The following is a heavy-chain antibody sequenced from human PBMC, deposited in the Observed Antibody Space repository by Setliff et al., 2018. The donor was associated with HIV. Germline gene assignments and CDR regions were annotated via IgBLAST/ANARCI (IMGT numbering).Heavy chain of an antibody. CDR1: GGSISSSSYY. Sequence: SETLSLTCTVSGGSISSSSYYWGWVRQPPGKGLEWIGSIYYSGSTYYNPSLKSRVTIFVDTSKNQFSLKVSSVTAADTAVYYCARTAGELDYWGQGTLVTVSS. V-gene: IGHV4-39*01. D-gene: IGHD3-10*01. CDR2: IYYSGST. CDR3: ARTAGELDY. J-gene: IGHJ4*02.